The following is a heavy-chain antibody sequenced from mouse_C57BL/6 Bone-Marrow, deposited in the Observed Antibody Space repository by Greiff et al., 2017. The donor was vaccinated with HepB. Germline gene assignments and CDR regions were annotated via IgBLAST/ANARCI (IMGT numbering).Heavy chain of an antibody. CDR2: ISYSGST. CDR1: GYSITSDY. V-gene: IGHV3-8*01. Sequence: EVKLVESGPGLAKPSQTLSLTCSVTGYSITSDYWNWIRKFPGNKLEYMGYISYSGSTYYNPSLKSRISINRDTSKNQYYLQLNSVTTDDTATCYCARYTGRVFDYWGQGTTLTVSS. D-gene: IGHD1-1*01. CDR3: ARYTGRVFDY. J-gene: IGHJ2*01.